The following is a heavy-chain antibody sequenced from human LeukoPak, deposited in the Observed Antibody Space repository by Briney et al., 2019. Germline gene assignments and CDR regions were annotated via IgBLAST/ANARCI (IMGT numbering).Heavy chain of an antibody. Sequence: GGSLRLSCAASGFTFSSYAMHWVRQAPGKGLEWVAVISYDGSNKYYADSVKGRFTISRDNSKNTLYLQMNSLRAEDTAVYYCAKAARGGVTYYYDSPWLNWGQGTLVTVSS. D-gene: IGHD3-22*01. J-gene: IGHJ4*02. CDR1: GFTFSSYA. CDR3: AKAARGGVTYYYDSPWLN. V-gene: IGHV3-30*04. CDR2: ISYDGSNK.